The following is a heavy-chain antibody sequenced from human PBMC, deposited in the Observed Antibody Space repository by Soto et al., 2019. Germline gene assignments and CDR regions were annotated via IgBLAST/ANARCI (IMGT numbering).Heavy chain of an antibody. CDR3: ASGDYLYYFDY. CDR2: IYYSGST. J-gene: IGHJ4*02. CDR1: GGSFSGYY. V-gene: IGHV4-59*01. Sequence: PSETLSLTCAVYGGSFSGYYWSWIRQPPGKGLEWIGYIYYSGSTNYNPSLKSRVTISVDTSKNQFSLKLSSVTAADTAVYYCASGDYLYYFDYWGQGTLVTVSS. D-gene: IGHD4-17*01.